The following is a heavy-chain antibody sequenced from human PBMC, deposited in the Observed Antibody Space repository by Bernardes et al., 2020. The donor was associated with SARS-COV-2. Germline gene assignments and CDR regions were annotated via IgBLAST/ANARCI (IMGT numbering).Heavy chain of an antibody. J-gene: IGHJ2*01. CDR3: ARHVRAAVHYWYFDL. Sequence: SETLSLTCTVSGDSLSNYYWSWIRQPAGKALEWIGRIYTSGNTNYNASLRSRVTMSVDTSNNQFSLRLNSVTAADTAVYYCARHVRAAVHYWYFDLWGRGTLVTVSS. D-gene: IGHD3-10*02. V-gene: IGHV4-4*07. CDR2: IYTSGNT. CDR1: GDSLSNYY.